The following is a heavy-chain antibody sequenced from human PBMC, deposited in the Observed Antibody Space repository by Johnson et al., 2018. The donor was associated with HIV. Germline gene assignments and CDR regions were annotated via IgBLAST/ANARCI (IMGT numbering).Heavy chain of an antibody. CDR3: ARDSLQWLSEVGDAFDI. CDR2: RWYDGSNK. V-gene: IGHV3-33*08. D-gene: IGHD6-19*01. CDR1: GFTFDDYA. J-gene: IGHJ3*02. Sequence: QMLLVESGGVVVQPGGSLRLSCAASGFTFDDYAMHWVRQAPGKGLEWVAVRWYDGSNKYYADSVKGRFTISRDNYKNTLYMQMNSLRAEDMAVYYCARDSLQWLSEVGDAFDIWGQGTMVTVSS.